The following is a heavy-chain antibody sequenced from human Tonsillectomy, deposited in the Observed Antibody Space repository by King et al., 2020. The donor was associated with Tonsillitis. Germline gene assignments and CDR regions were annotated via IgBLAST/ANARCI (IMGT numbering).Heavy chain of an antibody. J-gene: IGHJ4*02. D-gene: IGHD1-26*01. CDR1: GGSISSSSYY. Sequence: LQLQESGPGLVKPSETLSLTCTFSGGSISSSSYYWGWIRHPPRKGLEWIGSIYYSWSTSYNPSLKSRVTISVDTSKNQFSLKLSSVTAADTAVYYCARRSGSYYGLDYWGQGTLVTVSS. V-gene: IGHV4-39*01. CDR3: ARRSGSYYGLDY. CDR2: IYYSWST.